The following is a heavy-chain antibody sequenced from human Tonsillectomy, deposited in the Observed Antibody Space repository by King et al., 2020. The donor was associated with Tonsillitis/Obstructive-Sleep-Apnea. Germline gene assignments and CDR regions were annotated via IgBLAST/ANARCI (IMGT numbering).Heavy chain of an antibody. D-gene: IGHD2-15*01. V-gene: IGHV3-48*03. J-gene: IGHJ2*01. CDR3: ARDSLGWYFYL. CDR1: GFTFSTYE. CDR2: ISSSGSTI. Sequence: VQLVESGGGLVQPGGSLRLSCAASGFTFSTYEMNWVRQAPGKGLEWVSYISSSGSTIYYADSVKGRFTISRDNAKNSLYLQMNSLGAEDTAVYYCARDSLGWYFYLWGRGTLVSVSS.